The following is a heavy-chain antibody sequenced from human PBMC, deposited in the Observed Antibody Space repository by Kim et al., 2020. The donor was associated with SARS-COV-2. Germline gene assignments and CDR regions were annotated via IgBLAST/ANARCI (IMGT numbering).Heavy chain of an antibody. J-gene: IGHJ4*02. V-gene: IGHV3-66*01. Sequence: STYNANPRKSRFTISRDDCKNTVYLQMNSRWAEDTAVYFCAREPSTYFDYWGQGTLVTVSS. CDR3: AREPSTYFDY. CDR2: ST.